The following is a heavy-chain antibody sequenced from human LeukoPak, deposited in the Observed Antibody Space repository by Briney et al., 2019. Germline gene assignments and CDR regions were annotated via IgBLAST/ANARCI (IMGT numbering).Heavy chain of an antibody. CDR2: IYHSGST. D-gene: IGHD6-6*01. J-gene: IGHJ4*02. CDR1: GGSISSSNW. V-gene: IGHV4-4*02. CDR3: ARNPSIAARQNARAY. Sequence: SETLSLTCAVSGGSISSSNWWSWVRQPPGKGLEWIGEIYHSGSTNYNPSLKSRVTISVDKSKNQFSLKLSSVTAADTAVYYCARNPSIAARQNARAYWGQGTLVTVSS.